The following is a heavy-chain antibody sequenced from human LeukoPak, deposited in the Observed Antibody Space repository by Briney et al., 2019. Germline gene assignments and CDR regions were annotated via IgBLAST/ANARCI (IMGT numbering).Heavy chain of an antibody. CDR3: ARGSYCSGGSCLYNWFDP. V-gene: IGHV4-39*07. CDR2: IYYNGST. D-gene: IGHD2-15*01. J-gene: IGHJ5*02. Sequence: PSETLSLTCTVSGGSISSSSYYWGWIRQPPGKGLEWIGSIYYNGSTYYNPSLKSRVTISVDTSKNQFSLKLSSVTAADTAVYYCARGSYCSGGSCLYNWFDPWGQGTLVTVSS. CDR1: GGSISSSSYY.